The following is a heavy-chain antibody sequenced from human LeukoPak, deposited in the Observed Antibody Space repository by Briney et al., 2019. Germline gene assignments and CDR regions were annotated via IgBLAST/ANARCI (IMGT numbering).Heavy chain of an antibody. CDR3: AKVVLGGWYFDY. V-gene: IGHV3-23*01. CDR1: GFTFSSDA. D-gene: IGHD6-19*01. CDR2: ISGSGGST. J-gene: IGHJ4*02. Sequence: PGGSLRLSCAASGFTFSSDAMSWVRQAPGKGLEWDSAISGSGGSTYYADSVKGRFTISRDNSKNTLYLQMNSLRAEDTAVYYCAKVVLGGWYFDYWGQGTLVTVSS.